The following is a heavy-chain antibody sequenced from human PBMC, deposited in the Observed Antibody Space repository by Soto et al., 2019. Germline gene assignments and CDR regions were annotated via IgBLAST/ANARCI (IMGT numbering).Heavy chain of an antibody. CDR3: AKRARNGYDSPIDY. D-gene: IGHD5-12*01. CDR1: GFTFTNYA. Sequence: EVQLLESGGGLVPPGGPVSLSCAVSGFTFTNYAMNWVRQAPGKGLVWLSEFGESGGRTFYADSVKGRFTISRDTSRDTLYLQMNSLRGDDTAVDYCAKRARNGYDSPIDYWCQGILVTVSS. J-gene: IGHJ4*02. CDR2: FGESGGRT. V-gene: IGHV3-23*01.